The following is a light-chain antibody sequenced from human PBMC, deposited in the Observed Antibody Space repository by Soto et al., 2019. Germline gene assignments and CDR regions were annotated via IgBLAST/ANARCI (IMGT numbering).Light chain of an antibody. Sequence: QSVLTQPASVSGSPGQSITISCTGTSSDVGGYNYVSWYQQYPGKAPKLMIYEVSNRPSGVSNRFSGSKSGNTASLTISGLQAEDEADYYCCSYARGSRAFGGGTKLTVL. CDR3: CSYARGSRA. CDR1: SSDVGGYNY. J-gene: IGLJ3*02. V-gene: IGLV2-14*01. CDR2: EVS.